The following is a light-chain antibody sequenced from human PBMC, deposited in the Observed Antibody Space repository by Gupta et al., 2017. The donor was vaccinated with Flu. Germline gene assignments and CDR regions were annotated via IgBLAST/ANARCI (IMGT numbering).Light chain of an antibody. V-gene: IGLV1-47*01. CDR1: SYKSGRNY. Sequence: GTMSWSGGSYKSGRNYVFWYQQLPGRATKILINRNNRRTEGGPDRVSGSKSGTAAARAISGLRAEDEDDDYCEAWDDNRSGPWVFGGGTKLTVL. CDR2: RNN. CDR3: EAWDDNRSGPWV. J-gene: IGLJ3*02.